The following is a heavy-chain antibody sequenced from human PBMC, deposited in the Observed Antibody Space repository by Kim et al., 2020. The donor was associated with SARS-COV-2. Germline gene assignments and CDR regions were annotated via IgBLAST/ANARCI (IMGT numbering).Heavy chain of an antibody. CDR3: ARGPNYSPFDY. J-gene: IGHJ4*02. V-gene: IGHV3-48*03. CDR2: I. D-gene: IGHD4-4*01. Sequence: IYYPDSGRGRFTIARDNDKNSLYLQMNSLRAEDTAVYYCARGPNYSPFDYWGQGTLVTVSS.